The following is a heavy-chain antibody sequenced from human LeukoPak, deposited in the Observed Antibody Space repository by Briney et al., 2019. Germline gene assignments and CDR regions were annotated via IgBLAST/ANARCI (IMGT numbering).Heavy chain of an antibody. J-gene: IGHJ6*02. CDR3: ATVTTIYYYYGMDV. Sequence: GESLKISCKGSGYSFTSHWIGWVRQMPGKGLEWMGRIDPSDSYTNYSPSFQGHVTISADKSISTAYLQWSSLKASDTAMYYCATVTTIYYYYGMDVWGQGTTVTVSS. CDR1: GYSFTSHW. D-gene: IGHD4-17*01. CDR2: IDPSDSYT. V-gene: IGHV5-10-1*01.